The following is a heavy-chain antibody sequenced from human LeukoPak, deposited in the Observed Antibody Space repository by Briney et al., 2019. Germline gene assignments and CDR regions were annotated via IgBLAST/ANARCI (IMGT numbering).Heavy chain of an antibody. CDR2: ISGSGGST. CDR3: AKGTTYYYDSSGYFVY. V-gene: IGHV3-23*01. D-gene: IGHD3-22*01. CDR1: GFSVINAW. J-gene: IGHJ4*02. Sequence: GGSLRLSCAASGFSVINAWMSWVRQAPGQGLEWVSAISGSGGSTYYADSVKGRFTISRDNSKNTLYLQMNSLRAEDTAVYYCAKGTTYYYDSSGYFVYWGQGTLVTVSS.